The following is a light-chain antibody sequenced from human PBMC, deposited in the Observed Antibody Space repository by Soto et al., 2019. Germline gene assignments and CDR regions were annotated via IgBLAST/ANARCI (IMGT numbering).Light chain of an antibody. CDR2: DVT. Sequence: QSALTQPRSVSGSPGQSVTISCTGTSSDVGTYDFVSWYQQYPGKAPKLMIYDVTKRPSGVPDRFSGSKSGNTASLTISGLQAEDEADYYCCSYLSLFGGGTKLTVL. CDR1: SSDVGTYDF. V-gene: IGLV2-11*01. J-gene: IGLJ3*02. CDR3: CSYLSL.